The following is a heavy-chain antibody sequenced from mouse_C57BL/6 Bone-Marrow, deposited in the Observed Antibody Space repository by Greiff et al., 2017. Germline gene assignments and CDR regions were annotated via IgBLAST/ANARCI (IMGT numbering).Heavy chain of an antibody. CDR1: GYTFTSYW. D-gene: IGHD1-1*01. CDR3: TRGYYGSSHFFAY. V-gene: IGHV1-5*01. CDR2: IYPGNSDT. J-gene: IGHJ3*01. Sequence: EVQLQESGTVLARPGASVKMSCKTSGYTFTSYWMHWVKQRPGQGLEWIGAIYPGNSDTSYNQQFKGKAKLTAVTSASTAYMELSSLTNEDSAVYYCTRGYYGSSHFFAYWGQGTLVTVSA.